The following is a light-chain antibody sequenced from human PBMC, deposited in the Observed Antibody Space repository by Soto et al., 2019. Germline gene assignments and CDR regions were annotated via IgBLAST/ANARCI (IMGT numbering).Light chain of an antibody. CDR3: QQYGNSPPET. CDR2: GAS. Sequence: EIVLTQSPGTLSLSPGERATLSCRASQSVSRSYLAWYQQKPGQAPRLLIYGASSRATGIPDRFSGSGSGTDFTLTISRLEPEDFAVYYCQQYGNSPPETFGQGTRLENK. V-gene: IGKV3-20*01. CDR1: QSVSRSY. J-gene: IGKJ5*01.